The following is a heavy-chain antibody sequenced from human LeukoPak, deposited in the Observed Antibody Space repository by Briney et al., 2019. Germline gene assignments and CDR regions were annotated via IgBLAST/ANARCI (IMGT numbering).Heavy chain of an antibody. J-gene: IGHJ4*02. V-gene: IGHV3-7*03. CDR3: AKDRVVFTSSTFSPDY. D-gene: IGHD2-2*01. Sequence: GGSLRLSCAASGFTFSSYWMSWVRQAPGKGLEWVANIKQDGSEKYYVDSVKGRFTISRDNAKNSLYLQMNSLRAEDTALYYCAKDRVVFTSSTFSPDYWGQGTLVTVSS. CDR2: IKQDGSEK. CDR1: GFTFSSYW.